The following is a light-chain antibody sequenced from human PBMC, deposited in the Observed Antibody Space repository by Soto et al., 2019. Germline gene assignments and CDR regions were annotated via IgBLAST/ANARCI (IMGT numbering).Light chain of an antibody. V-gene: IGKV3-20*01. J-gene: IGKJ1*01. CDR3: QQYDSSPRT. CDR2: RTS. Sequence: ILLTQCHGTLSLSPGARATLSCRASQSVSSSYLAWYQQKPGQAPRLLIYRTSNRATGIPDRFSGSGSGTDFTLTISRLEPEDFAVYWCQQYDSSPRTFGQGTKVDI. CDR1: QSVSSSY.